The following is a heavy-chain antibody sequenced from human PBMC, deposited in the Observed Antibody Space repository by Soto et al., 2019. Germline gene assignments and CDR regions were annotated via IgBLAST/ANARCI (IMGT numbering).Heavy chain of an antibody. V-gene: IGHV1-18*01. D-gene: IGHD4-4*01. CDR2: VSNFDHSS. CDR3: ARTTVTIRGPGTFDY. Sequence: QVQLVQSGPEMKKPGASMKVSCKASGYTFSSYGVSWVRQAPGQGLEWVGWVSNFDHSSMYADKFQGRVTLTTDRTTDTADLEMRTLTSDDTAVYYCARTTVTIRGPGTFDYWGQGTRVSVSS. CDR1: GYTFSSYG. J-gene: IGHJ4*02.